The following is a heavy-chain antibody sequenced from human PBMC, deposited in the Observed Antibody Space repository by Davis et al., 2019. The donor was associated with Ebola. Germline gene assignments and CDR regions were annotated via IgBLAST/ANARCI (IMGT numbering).Heavy chain of an antibody. CDR3: ARYNWNFGGFDP. J-gene: IGHJ5*02. D-gene: IGHD1-20*01. CDR2: IYHSGST. CDR1: GGSISSSNW. Sequence: SETLSLTCAVSGGSISSSNWWSWVRQPPGKGLEWIGEIYHSGSTNYNPSLKSRVTISVDKSKNQFSLKLNSVTAADTAVYYCARYNWNFGGFDPWGQGTLVTVSS. V-gene: IGHV4-4*02.